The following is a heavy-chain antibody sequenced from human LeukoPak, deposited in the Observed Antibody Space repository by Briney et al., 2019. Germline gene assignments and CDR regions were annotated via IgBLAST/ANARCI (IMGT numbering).Heavy chain of an antibody. CDR2: IKSKTDGGIT. J-gene: IGHJ4*02. Sequence: GGSLRLSCAASGFTFSNAWMSWVRQAPGKGLEWVGRIKSKTDGGITDYAAPVKGRFTISRDDSKNTLYLQMNSLKTEDTAVYYCTTEEEAGPLFDYWGQGTLVTVSS. CDR1: GFTFSNAW. CDR3: TTEEEAGPLFDY. V-gene: IGHV3-15*01.